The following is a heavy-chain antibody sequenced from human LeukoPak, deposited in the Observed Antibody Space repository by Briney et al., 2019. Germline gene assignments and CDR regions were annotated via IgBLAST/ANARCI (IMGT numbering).Heavy chain of an antibody. D-gene: IGHD5-18*01. V-gene: IGHV3-9*01. J-gene: IGHJ3*02. CDR3: AKVQGTAMVTFGAFDI. CDR2: ISWNSGSI. Sequence: GGSLRLSCAASGFTFDDYAMHWVRQAPGKGLEWVSGISWNSGSIGYADSVKGRFTISRDNAKNSLYLQMNSLRAEDTALYYCAKVQGTAMVTFGAFDIWGQGTMVTVSS. CDR1: GFTFDDYA.